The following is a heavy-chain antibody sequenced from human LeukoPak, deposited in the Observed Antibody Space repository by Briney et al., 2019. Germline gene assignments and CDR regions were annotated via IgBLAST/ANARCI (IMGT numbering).Heavy chain of an antibody. CDR1: GGSISSYY. CDR2: IYTSGST. J-gene: IGHJ3*02. V-gene: IGHV4-4*07. D-gene: IGHD1-14*01. Sequence: SETLSLTCSVSGGSISSYYWSWIRQPAGKGLEWIGRIYTSGSTNYNPSLKSRVTMSVDTSKDQISLNLSSVTAADTAVYYCARDSLVFRAFDIWGQGTMITVPS. CDR3: ARDSLVFRAFDI.